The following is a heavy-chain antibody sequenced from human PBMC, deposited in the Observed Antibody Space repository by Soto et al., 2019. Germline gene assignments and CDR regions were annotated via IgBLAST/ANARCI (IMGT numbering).Heavy chain of an antibody. D-gene: IGHD3-22*01. Sequence: SETLSLTCAVSGFSVSTGYYWGWIRQPPGKGLEWIATIYHSGTTYPNPSLKSRVTISVDTSKNQFSLKLSSVTAADTAVYYCARGLYYYDSSGYSPDYWGLGTLVTVSS. V-gene: IGHV4-38-2*01. CDR2: IYHSGTT. CDR3: ARGLYYYDSSGYSPDY. CDR1: GFSVSTGYY. J-gene: IGHJ4*02.